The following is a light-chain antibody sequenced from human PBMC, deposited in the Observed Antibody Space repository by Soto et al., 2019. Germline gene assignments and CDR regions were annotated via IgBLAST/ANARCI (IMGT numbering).Light chain of an antibody. Sequence: QSALTQPASVSGSPGQSITISCTGTSGDVGGYNFVSWYQQYPGKAPKLVIHDVTARPSGVSIRFSGSKSGTTASLTISGLQPEDEADYYCCSYASSTSYVFGTGTKVTVL. J-gene: IGLJ1*01. CDR3: CSYASSTSYV. V-gene: IGLV2-14*01. CDR1: SGDVGGYNF. CDR2: DVT.